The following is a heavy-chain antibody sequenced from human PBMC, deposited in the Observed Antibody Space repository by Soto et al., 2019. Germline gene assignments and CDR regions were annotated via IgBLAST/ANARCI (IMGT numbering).Heavy chain of an antibody. D-gene: IGHD7-27*01. CDR2: ICWDDGK. CDR3: AHRRQLGDFDS. J-gene: IGHJ5*01. Sequence: QITLKESGPTLVKPTQTLTLTCTFSGFSLSTSGVCVGWFRQPPGKALEWLAIICWDDGKRYSPSLKSRLTITQGTSKKQVVLILTNMDPVDTATYFCAHRRQLGDFDSWGQGTLVTVSS. V-gene: IGHV2-5*02. CDR1: GFSLSTSGVC.